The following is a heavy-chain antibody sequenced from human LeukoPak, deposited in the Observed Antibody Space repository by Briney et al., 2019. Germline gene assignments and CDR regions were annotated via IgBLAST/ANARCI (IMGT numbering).Heavy chain of an antibody. D-gene: IGHD6-6*01. CDR1: GGSISSYY. CDR3: ARTTAARQGGCYFDY. CDR2: IYYSGST. V-gene: IGHV4-59*01. Sequence: PSETLSLTCTVSGGSISSYYWSWIRQPPGKGLEWIGYIYYSGSTNYNPSLKSRVTISVDTSKNQSSLKLSSVTAADTAVYYCARTTAARQGGCYFDYWGQGTLVTVSS. J-gene: IGHJ4*02.